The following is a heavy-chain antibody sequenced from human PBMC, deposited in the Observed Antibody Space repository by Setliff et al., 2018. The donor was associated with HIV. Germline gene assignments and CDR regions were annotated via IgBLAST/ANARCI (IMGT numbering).Heavy chain of an antibody. CDR3: TTDRVGGRSTWYRIGAFEI. CDR1: GFSFSNAW. J-gene: IGHJ3*02. V-gene: IGHV3-15*01. D-gene: IGHD6-13*01. CDR2: IKSNSDGGAT. Sequence: TGGSLRLSCAASGFSFSNAWMSWVRQAPGKGLEWVGRIKSNSDGGATDYAAPVRGRVTISRDDSKNTLYLQMNSLKTEDTAVYYCTTDRVGGRSTWYRIGAFEIWGQGTMVTVSS.